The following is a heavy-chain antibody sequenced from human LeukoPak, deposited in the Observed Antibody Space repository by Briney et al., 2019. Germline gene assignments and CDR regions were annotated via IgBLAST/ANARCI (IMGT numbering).Heavy chain of an antibody. J-gene: IGHJ4*02. CDR1: GFTFSSYG. CDR3: AKVKGATGYFDY. D-gene: IGHD1-26*01. CDR2: ISGSGGST. V-gene: IGHV3-23*01. Sequence: PGGSLRLSCAASGFTFSSYGMSWVRQAPGKGLEWVSAISGSGGSTYYADSVKGRFTISRDNSKNTLYLQMNSLRAEDTAVYYCAKVKGATGYFDYWGQGTLVTVSS.